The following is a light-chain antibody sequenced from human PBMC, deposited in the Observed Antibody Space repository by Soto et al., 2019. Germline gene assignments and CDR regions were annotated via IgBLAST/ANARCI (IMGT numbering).Light chain of an antibody. V-gene: IGLV8-61*01. CDR2: STN. Sequence: QAVVTQEPSFSVSPGGTVTLTCGLNSGSVSTSYYPSWYQQTPGQAPRTLIYSTNTRSSGVPDRFSGSILGNKAAPTITGAQADDESDYYCVLYMGSGIWVFGGGTQLTVL. CDR1: SGSVSTSYY. CDR3: VLYMGSGIWV. J-gene: IGLJ3*02.